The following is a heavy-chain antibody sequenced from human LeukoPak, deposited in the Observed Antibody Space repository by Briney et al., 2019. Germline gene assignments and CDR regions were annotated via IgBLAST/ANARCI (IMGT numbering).Heavy chain of an antibody. CDR1: GFTFSSYS. D-gene: IGHD4-17*01. Sequence: GGSLRLSCAASGFTFSSYSMNWVRQAPGKGLEWVSSISSSSSYIYYADSVKGRFTISRDNAKNSLYLQMNSLRAEDTAVYYCAKDLTTVTTDWYFDLWGRGTLVTVSS. V-gene: IGHV3-21*04. CDR2: ISSSSSYI. CDR3: AKDLTTVTTDWYFDL. J-gene: IGHJ2*01.